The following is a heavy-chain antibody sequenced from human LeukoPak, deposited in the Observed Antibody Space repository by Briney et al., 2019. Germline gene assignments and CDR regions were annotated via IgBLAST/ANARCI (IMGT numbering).Heavy chain of an antibody. J-gene: IGHJ4*02. CDR3: AKDISMAPAQIDY. CDR2: ISWNSGSI. Sequence: GGSLRLSCAASGFTFDDYAMHWVRQAPGKGLEWVSGISWNSGSIGYADSVKGRFTISRDNAKNSLYLQMNSLRAEDTALYYCAKDISMAPAQIDYWGQGTLVTVSS. V-gene: IGHV3-9*01. D-gene: IGHD2-2*01. CDR1: GFTFDDYA.